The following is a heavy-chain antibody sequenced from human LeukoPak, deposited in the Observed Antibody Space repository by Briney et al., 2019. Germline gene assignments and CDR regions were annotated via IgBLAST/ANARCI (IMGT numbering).Heavy chain of an antibody. V-gene: IGHV3-53*01. J-gene: IGHJ6*04. CDR1: EFTVSVNY. D-gene: IGHD2-15*01. CDR3: ARDRSCTGGSCCTDV. Sequence: GGSLRLSCAASEFTVSVNYMSWVRQAPGKGLEWVSFIYSGGSTYYADSVKGRFAISRDNSKNTLSLQMSSLRVEDTAVYYCARDRSCTGGSCCTDVWGRGTTVTVSS. CDR2: IYSGGST.